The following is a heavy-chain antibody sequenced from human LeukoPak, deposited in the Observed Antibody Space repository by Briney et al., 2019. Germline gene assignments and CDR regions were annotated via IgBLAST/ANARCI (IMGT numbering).Heavy chain of an antibody. CDR2: IHYSGTT. V-gene: IGHV4-59*08. CDR1: GGSISGYY. J-gene: IGHJ5*02. CDR3: ARNEGQQLSRSWFDP. D-gene: IGHD6-13*01. Sequence: SETLSLTCTVSGGSISGYYWIWIRQPPGKGLEWIAYIHYSGTTNFNPSLKSRVSISVDTSKNQFSLLLSSVTAADTAVYYCARNEGQQLSRSWFDPWGQGTLVTVSS.